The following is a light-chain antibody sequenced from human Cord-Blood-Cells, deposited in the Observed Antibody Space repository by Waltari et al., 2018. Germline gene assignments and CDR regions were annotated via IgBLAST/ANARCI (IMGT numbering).Light chain of an antibody. CDR2: DGS. J-gene: IGLJ3*02. V-gene: IGLV2-14*01. CDR3: SSYTSSSTRV. CDR1: SSDVGGYNY. Sequence: QSALTQPASVSGSPGQSITISCTGTSSDVGGYNYVSLYQQHPGKAPKLMIYDGSNRPSGVSNRFAGSKSGNTASLTISGLQAEDEADYYCSSYTSSSTRVFGGGTKLTVL.